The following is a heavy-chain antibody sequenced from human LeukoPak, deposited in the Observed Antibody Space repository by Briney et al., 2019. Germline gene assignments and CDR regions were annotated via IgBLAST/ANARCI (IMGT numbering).Heavy chain of an antibody. Sequence: SVKVSCTASGGTFSSYAISWVRQAPGQGLEWMGGIIPIFGTANYAQKFQGRVTITAAESTSTAYMELSSLRSEDTAVYYCARDPPPFGYFDYWGQGTLVTVSS. V-gene: IGHV1-69*01. J-gene: IGHJ4*02. CDR2: IIPIFGTA. CDR3: ARDPPPFGYFDY. CDR1: GGTFSSYA. D-gene: IGHD3-10*01.